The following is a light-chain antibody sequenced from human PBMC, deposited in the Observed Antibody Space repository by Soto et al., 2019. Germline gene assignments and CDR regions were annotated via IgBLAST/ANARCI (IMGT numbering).Light chain of an antibody. J-gene: IGLJ1*01. CDR2: EVS. Sequence: QSALTQPASVSGSPGQSITISCAGTSGEVGGYNHVAWYQQHPGKAPKLMIYEVSKRPSGVSNRFSCSKSGNTASLNISGLQDEDEADYYCISYTGSSTSYVFGTGTKLTVL. CDR3: ISYTGSSTSYV. V-gene: IGLV2-14*01. CDR1: SGEVGGYNH.